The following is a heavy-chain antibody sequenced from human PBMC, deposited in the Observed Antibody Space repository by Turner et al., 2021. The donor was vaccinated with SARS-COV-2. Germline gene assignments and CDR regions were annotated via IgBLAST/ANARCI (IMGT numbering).Heavy chain of an antibody. CDR1: GYTFTTYA. D-gene: IGHD2-21*01. Sequence: QVQLVQSGAEVKKPGASVKVSCQASGYTFTTYAITWVRQAPGQGLEWMGWISAYNGNTNYAQKLQGRVTMTTDTSTSTAYMELRSLRSEDTAVYYCARVRLCGGDCYGVDYWGQGTLVTVSS. CDR2: ISAYNGNT. CDR3: ARVRLCGGDCYGVDY. J-gene: IGHJ4*02. V-gene: IGHV1-18*04.